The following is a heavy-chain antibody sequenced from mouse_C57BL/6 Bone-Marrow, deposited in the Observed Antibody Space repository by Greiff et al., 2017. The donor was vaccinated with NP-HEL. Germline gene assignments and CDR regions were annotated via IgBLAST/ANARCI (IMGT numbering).Heavy chain of an antibody. CDR2: ISNGGGST. V-gene: IGHV5-12*01. D-gene: IGHD1-1*01. CDR3: ARHAVVSMDY. CDR1: GFTFSDYY. J-gene: IGHJ4*01. Sequence: EVKLMESGGGLVQPGGSLKLSCAASGFTFSDYYMYWVRQTPEKRLEWVAYISNGGGSTYYPDTVKGRFTISRDNAKNTLYLQMSRLKSEDTAMYYCARHAVVSMDYWGQGTSVTVSS.